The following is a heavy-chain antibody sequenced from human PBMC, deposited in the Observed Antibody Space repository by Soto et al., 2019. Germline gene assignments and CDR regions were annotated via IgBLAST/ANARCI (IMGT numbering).Heavy chain of an antibody. CDR3: ARPLEVRDAFDI. Sequence: GGSLRLSCAASGFTFSSYSMNWVRQAPGKGLKWVSSISSSGSYIYYADSVKGRFTISRDNAKNSLYLQMNSLRAEDTAVYYCARPLEVRDAFDIWGQGTVVTV. CDR2: ISSSGSYI. V-gene: IGHV3-21*01. CDR1: GFTFSSYS. J-gene: IGHJ3*02. D-gene: IGHD3-10*01.